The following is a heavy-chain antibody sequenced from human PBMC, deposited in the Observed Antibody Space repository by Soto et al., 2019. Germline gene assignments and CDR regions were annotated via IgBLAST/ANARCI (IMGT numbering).Heavy chain of an antibody. CDR2: IFYSGIT. CDR1: GGSISSSNYY. CDR3: ARPPTANLDAFDI. Sequence: PSEPLSLTCTVSGGSISSSNYYWGWIRQPPGKGLEWIGSIFYSGITYHNPSLKSRVTISVDTSKNQFSLNLSSVTAADTAVYYCARPPTANLDAFDIWGLGTMVTVSS. D-gene: IGHD7-27*01. V-gene: IGHV4-39*01. J-gene: IGHJ3*02.